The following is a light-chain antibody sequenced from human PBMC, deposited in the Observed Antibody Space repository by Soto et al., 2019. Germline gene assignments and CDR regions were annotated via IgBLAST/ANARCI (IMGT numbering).Light chain of an antibody. CDR2: KAS. CDR1: QSISTW. CDR3: QQYNSYSPT. Sequence: DIQMTQSPSTLSASVGDRVTITCRASQSISTWLAWYQQEPGKAPKLLIHKASSLQRGVPSRFSGSGSGTDFTLTISSLHPDDFATYYCQQYNSYSPTFGQGTKVDIK. J-gene: IGKJ1*01. V-gene: IGKV1-5*03.